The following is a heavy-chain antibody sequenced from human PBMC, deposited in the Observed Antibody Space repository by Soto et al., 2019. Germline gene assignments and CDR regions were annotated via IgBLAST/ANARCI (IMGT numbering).Heavy chain of an antibody. J-gene: IGHJ5*02. CDR1: GDSVSSSSYY. V-gene: IGHV4-31*03. D-gene: IGHD5-12*01. Sequence: QVQLQESGPGLVKPSQTLSLTCTVSGDSVSSSSYYWSWIRQHPGKGLEWIGYIHHSGTTYYNPSLKSGITVSVDTSKNQFSLRLSSVTAADTAVYYCASGLGYKAWGQGTLVTVSS. CDR3: ASGLGYKA. CDR2: IHHSGTT.